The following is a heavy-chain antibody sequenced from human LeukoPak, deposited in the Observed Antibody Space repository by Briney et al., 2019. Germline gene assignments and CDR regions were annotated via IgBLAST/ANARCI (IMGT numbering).Heavy chain of an antibody. Sequence: ASVKVSCKASGYTFTSYAMNWVRQAPGQGLEWMGWINTNTGNPTYAQGFTGRFVFSLDTSVSTAYLQISSLKAEDTAVYYCARGRDLRLDDAFDSWGQGTRVTVSS. J-gene: IGHJ3*02. CDR3: ARGRDLRLDDAFDS. CDR2: INTNTGNP. V-gene: IGHV7-4-1*02. CDR1: GYTFTSYA. D-gene: IGHD5-24*01.